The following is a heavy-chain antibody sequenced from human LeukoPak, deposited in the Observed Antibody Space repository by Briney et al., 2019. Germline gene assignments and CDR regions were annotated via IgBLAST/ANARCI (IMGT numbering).Heavy chain of an antibody. J-gene: IGHJ3*02. Sequence: PGGSLRLSCAASGFTFSSYEMNWVRQAPGKGLEWVSYISSSGRNIYYADSVKGRFTISRDNAKNSLYLQMNSLRAEDTAVYFCAILSLGVAPLFRGGSFDIWGQGTMVTVSS. V-gene: IGHV3-48*03. CDR3: AILSLGVAPLFRGGSFDI. CDR1: GFTFSSYE. D-gene: IGHD3-3*01. CDR2: ISSSGRNI.